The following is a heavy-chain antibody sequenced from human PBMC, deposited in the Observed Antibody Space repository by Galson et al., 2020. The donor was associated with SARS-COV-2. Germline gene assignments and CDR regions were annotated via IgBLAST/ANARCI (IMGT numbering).Heavy chain of an antibody. J-gene: IGHJ4*02. D-gene: IGHD2-2*01. CDR2: IYPGVSNV. CDR1: GYNFPNFW. V-gene: IGHV5-51*01. CDR3: ARPAQFCTSTSCPAAY. Sequence: KIGESLKIPCEGSGYNFPNFWIAWVRQKSGEGLEWLGLIYPGVSNVRYSPSFQGHITISADKAISTAYLQLSSLKTSDAAIYYCARPAQFCTSTSCPAAYWGQGTPVTVSS.